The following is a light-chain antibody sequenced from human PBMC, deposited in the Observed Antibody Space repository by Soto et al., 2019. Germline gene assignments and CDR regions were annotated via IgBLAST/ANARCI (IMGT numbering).Light chain of an antibody. CDR2: GAS. CDR1: QSVSSSY. Sequence: EIVLTQSPGTLSLSPGERATLSCRASQSVSSSYLAGYQQKPGKAPRLLIYGASSRATGIPDRFSGSGSGTDFTLTISRLEPADFAVYYCKQYGSSPFTFGGGTKADIK. J-gene: IGKJ4*01. CDR3: KQYGSSPFT. V-gene: IGKV3-20*01.